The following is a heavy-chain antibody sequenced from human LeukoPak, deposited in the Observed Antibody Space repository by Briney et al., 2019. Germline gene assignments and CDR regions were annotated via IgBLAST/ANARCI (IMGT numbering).Heavy chain of an antibody. CDR1: GGSISSSSYY. CDR3: ARHAGFGDYTAYYFDY. V-gene: IGHV4-39*01. CDR2: IYYSGST. J-gene: IGHJ4*02. Sequence: SETLSLTRTVSGGSISSSSYYWGWIRQPPGKGLEWIGSIYYSGSTYYNPSLKSRVTISVDTSKNQFSLKLSSVTAADTAVCYCARHAGFGDYTAYYFDYWGQGTLVTVSS. D-gene: IGHD4-17*01.